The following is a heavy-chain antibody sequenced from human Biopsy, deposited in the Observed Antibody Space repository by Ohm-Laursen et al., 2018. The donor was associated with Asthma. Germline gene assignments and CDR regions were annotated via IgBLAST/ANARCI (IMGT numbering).Heavy chain of an antibody. Sequence: SSVKVSCKASGYTFINYAIHWVRQAPGQRFRWMGWINAGNGNTKYSQKFQGRVTITRDTSASTAYMDLSSLRSEDTAVYYCARTYYDFLTGQVNDVFAIWGQGTMVTVSS. D-gene: IGHD3-9*01. V-gene: IGHV1-3*01. CDR1: GYTFINYA. CDR2: INAGNGNT. J-gene: IGHJ3*02. CDR3: ARTYYDFLTGQVNDVFAI.